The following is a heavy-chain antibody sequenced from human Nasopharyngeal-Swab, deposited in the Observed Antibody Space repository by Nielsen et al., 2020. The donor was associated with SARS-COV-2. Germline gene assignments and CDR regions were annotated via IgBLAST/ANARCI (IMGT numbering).Heavy chain of an antibody. CDR3: ARSLIYYNRSSWYFDL. D-gene: IGHD3-22*01. CDR2: IHYRGSN. CDR1: GGSISSGDYY. J-gene: IGHJ2*01. Sequence: SETLSLTCTVSGGSISSGDYYWSWIRQHPGKGLEWIGYIHYRGSNYKNPSLKSRVSMAVDTSKNQFSLDLNSVTAADTAVYYCARSLIYYNRSSWYFDLWGRGTLVTVSS. V-gene: IGHV4-31*03.